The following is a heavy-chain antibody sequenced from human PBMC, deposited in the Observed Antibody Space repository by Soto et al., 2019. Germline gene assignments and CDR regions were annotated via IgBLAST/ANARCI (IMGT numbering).Heavy chain of an antibody. D-gene: IGHD1-26*01. CDR1: GGSISSGGYY. J-gene: IGHJ4*02. CDR3: AREGGIVGATAADY. CDR2: IYYSGST. Sequence: PSETLSLTCTVSGGSISSGGYYWSWIRQQPGKGLEWIGYIYYSGSTYYNPSLKSRVTISVDTSKNQFSLKLSSVTAADTAVYYCAREGGIVGATAADYWGQGTLVTVSS. V-gene: IGHV4-31*03.